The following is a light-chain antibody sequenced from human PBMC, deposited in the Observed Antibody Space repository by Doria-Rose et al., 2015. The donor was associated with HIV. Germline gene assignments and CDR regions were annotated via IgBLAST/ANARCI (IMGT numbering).Light chain of an antibody. CDR1: QNFSSTY. J-gene: IGKJ1*01. V-gene: IGKV3-20*01. Sequence: EIVLTQSPGTLSLSPGERATLSCRASQNFSSTYLAWYQQKPGQAPSLLIYDGSTRATGIPDRFSASGPGTDFTLTINRLEPEDFALYYCHQYGTSWTFGQGTKVEI. CDR2: DGS. CDR3: HQYGTSWT.